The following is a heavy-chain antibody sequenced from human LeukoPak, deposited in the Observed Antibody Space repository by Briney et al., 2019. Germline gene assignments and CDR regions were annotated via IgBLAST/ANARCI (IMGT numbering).Heavy chain of an antibody. CDR3: AKGLRTGVGPYMGYHYYMDV. CDR1: GFTFSSYA. Sequence: GGSLGLSCAASGFTFSSYAMSWVRQAPGKGLKWVSTINDNGAGTYYADSVKGRFTISRDNSYNTVSLQMNSLRDEDTGVYYCAKGLRTGVGPYMGYHYYMDVWGKGATVTVSS. CDR2: INDNGAGT. D-gene: IGHD3-16*01. V-gene: IGHV3-23*01. J-gene: IGHJ6*03.